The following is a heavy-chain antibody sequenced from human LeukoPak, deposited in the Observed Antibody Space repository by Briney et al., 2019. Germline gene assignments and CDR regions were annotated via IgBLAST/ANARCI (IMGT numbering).Heavy chain of an antibody. CDR1: GYSFSSYS. D-gene: IGHD3-3*01. CDR3: ARQYYDFWSRYPRQTYYFDY. V-gene: IGHV5-51*01. Sequence: GESLKISCKGLGYSFSSYSIGWVRQMPGKGLEWMGIIYPDVSDTRYSPSFQGQVTISADKSFSTAYLQWSSLKASDTAMYYCARQYYDFWSRYPRQTYYFDYWGQGTLVTVSS. CDR2: IYPDVSDT. J-gene: IGHJ4*02.